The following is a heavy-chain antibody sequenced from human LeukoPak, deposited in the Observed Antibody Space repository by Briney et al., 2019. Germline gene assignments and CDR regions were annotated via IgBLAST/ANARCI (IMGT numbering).Heavy chain of an antibody. CDR2: ITGSGGST. J-gene: IGHJ4*02. CDR3: ARRMMAVSGSVFDY. CDR1: GFTFSTFP. D-gene: IGHD6-19*01. Sequence: GGSLRLSCSASGFTFSTFPMHWVRQAPGKGLEWVSAITGSGGSTYYADSVEGRFTISRDNSKNTLYLQMSSLRAEDTAVYYCARRMMAVSGSVFDYWGQGTLVTVSS. V-gene: IGHV3-23*01.